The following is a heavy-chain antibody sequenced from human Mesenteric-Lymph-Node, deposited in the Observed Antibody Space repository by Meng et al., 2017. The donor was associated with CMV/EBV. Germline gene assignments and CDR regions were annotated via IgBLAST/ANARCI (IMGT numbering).Heavy chain of an antibody. J-gene: IGHJ5*02. CDR2: VYYAGRT. D-gene: IGHD3-10*01. Sequence: SETLSLTCTVFGGSINNSDYSWGWIRQSPGKGLEWIASVYYAGRTYSNPSLESRITLSVDSSKNQFSPRLTSVTAADTAIYYCARAASMYYGPGTSYRNWFDPWGQGTQVTVSS. CDR3: ARAASMYYGPGTSYRNWFDP. V-gene: IGHV4-39*07. CDR1: GGSINNSDYS.